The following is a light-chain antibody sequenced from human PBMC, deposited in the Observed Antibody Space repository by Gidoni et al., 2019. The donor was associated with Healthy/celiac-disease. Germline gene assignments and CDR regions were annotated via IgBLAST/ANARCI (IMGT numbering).Light chain of an antibody. Sequence: QSVLTQPPSVSAAPGQRVTISCTGSSYNIGAGYDVHWYQQLPGTAPKLLIYGNSNRPSGVPDRFSGSKSGTSASLAITGLQAEDEADYYCQSYDSSLSGWVFGGGTKLTVL. CDR2: GNS. V-gene: IGLV1-40*01. J-gene: IGLJ3*02. CDR3: QSYDSSLSGWV. CDR1: SYNIGAGYD.